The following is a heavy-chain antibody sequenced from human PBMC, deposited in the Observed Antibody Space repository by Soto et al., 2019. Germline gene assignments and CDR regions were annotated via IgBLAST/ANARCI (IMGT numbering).Heavy chain of an antibody. CDR1: GFSLNTRGVG. Sequence: GSGPTLVNPTQTLTLTCAFSGFSLNTRGVGVGWIRQPPGKALEWLALIYWDNDKRYSPSLKSRLTITKDTPKNHVVLMMTDMDPVDTATYYCAHNNYYGSGSVYWGQGTLVTVPQ. CDR2: IYWDNDK. V-gene: IGHV2-5*02. J-gene: IGHJ4*02. CDR3: AHNNYYGSGSVY. D-gene: IGHD3-10*01.